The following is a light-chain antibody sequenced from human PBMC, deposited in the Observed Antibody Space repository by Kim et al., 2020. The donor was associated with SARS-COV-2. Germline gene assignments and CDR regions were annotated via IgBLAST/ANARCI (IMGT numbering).Light chain of an antibody. Sequence: ALGQTVRITCQGDSLRSYYASWYQQKPGQAPVLVIYDKNNRPSGIPDRFSGSSSGNTASLTTTGAQAEDEADYYCNSRDSSANHLVFGSGTKVTVL. CDR2: DKN. V-gene: IGLV3-19*01. J-gene: IGLJ1*01. CDR1: SLRSYY. CDR3: NSRDSSANHLV.